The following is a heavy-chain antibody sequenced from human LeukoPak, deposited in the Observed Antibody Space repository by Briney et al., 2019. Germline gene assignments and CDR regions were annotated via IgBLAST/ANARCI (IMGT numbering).Heavy chain of an antibody. CDR1: GFTVSTNY. CDR2: ISGSGGST. CDR3: AKEADYYDSSGYYLESPCHFDY. D-gene: IGHD3-22*01. J-gene: IGHJ4*02. Sequence: GGSLRLSCAASGFTVSTNYMSWVRQAPGKGLEWVSAISGSGGSTYYADSVKGRFTISRDNSKNTLYLQMNSLRAEDTAVYYCAKEADYYDSSGYYLESPCHFDYWGQGTLVTVSS. V-gene: IGHV3-23*01.